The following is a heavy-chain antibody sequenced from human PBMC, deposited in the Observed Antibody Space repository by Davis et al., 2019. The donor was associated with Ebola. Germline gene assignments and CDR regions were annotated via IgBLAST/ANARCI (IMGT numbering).Heavy chain of an antibody. V-gene: IGHV4-31*11. Sequence: TLSLTCAVSGGSISSGGYSWSWIRQSPGKGLEWIGYIYYSGSTYYNPSLKSRVTISVDTSKNQFSLKLSSVTAADTAVYYCATHMTTVTTGWFDPWGQGTLVTVSS. D-gene: IGHD4-17*01. CDR3: ATHMTTVTTGWFDP. CDR2: IYYSGST. CDR1: GGSISSGGYS. J-gene: IGHJ5*02.